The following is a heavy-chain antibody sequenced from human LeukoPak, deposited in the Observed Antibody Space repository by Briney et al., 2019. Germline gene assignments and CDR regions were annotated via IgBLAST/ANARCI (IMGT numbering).Heavy chain of an antibody. CDR3: AREVSEGFDF. CDR1: GFTFSGYS. Sequence: GGSLRLSCTASGFTFSGYSMIWIRQAPGKGLEWVSSFGTRSTSVYHAGSVKGRFAISRDNAKNSLYLQINSLRAEDTALYYCAREVSEGFDFWGQGTLVTVSS. CDR2: FGTRSTSV. J-gene: IGHJ4*02. D-gene: IGHD3-22*01. V-gene: IGHV3-21*01.